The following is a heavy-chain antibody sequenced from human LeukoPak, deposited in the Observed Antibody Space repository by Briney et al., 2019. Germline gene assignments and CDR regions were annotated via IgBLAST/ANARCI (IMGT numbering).Heavy chain of an antibody. D-gene: IGHD1-1*01. V-gene: IGHV3-23*01. CDR3: AKRALGTTGAFFEN. Sequence: GGSLRLSCAASGFTFSDYSMNWVRQGPGKGLEWVSAISAASTTIYYADSVKGRFTISRDNSKNTLYLQMDSLRAEDTAVYYCAKRALGTTGAFFENWGQGALVTVSS. J-gene: IGHJ4*02. CDR2: ISAASTTI. CDR1: GFTFSDYS.